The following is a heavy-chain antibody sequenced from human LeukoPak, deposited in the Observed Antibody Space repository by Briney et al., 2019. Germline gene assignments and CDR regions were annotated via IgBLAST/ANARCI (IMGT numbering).Heavy chain of an antibody. CDR1: GFTFSSYG. J-gene: IGHJ6*03. V-gene: IGHV3-23*01. CDR3: AKCILTGYYKGYMDV. CDR2: ISGSGGSS. D-gene: IGHD3-9*01. Sequence: GGSLRLSCAASGFTFSSYGMHWVRQAPGKGLEWVSAISGSGGSSFYADSVKGRFTISRDNSKNTLYLQMNSLRAEDTAVYYCAKCILTGYYKGYMDVWGKGTTVTISS.